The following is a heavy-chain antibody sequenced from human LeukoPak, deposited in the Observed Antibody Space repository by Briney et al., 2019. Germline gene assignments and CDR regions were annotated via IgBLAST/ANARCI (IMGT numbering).Heavy chain of an antibody. J-gene: IGHJ4*02. CDR1: GYSFTNYG. CDR2: IYPGDSDT. D-gene: IGHD5-24*01. Sequence: GESLKISCEGSGYSFTNYGITWVRQMPGKGLEWIGIIYPGDSDTRYSPSFQGQVTISADKSINTAYLQWSSLKASDTAMYYCARHAGSGRKDGYNRWGQGTLVTVSS. CDR3: ARHAGSGRKDGYNR. V-gene: IGHV5-51*01.